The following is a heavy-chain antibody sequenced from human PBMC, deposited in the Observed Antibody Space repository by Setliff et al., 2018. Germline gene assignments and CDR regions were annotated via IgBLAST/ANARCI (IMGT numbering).Heavy chain of an antibody. Sequence: TLSLTCAVYGGSFSGYYWSWIRQPPGKGLEWIGEINHSGSTNYNPSLKSRVTISVDTSKNQFSLKLSSVTAADTAVYYCARRSGWPNWFDPWGQGTLVTGS. D-gene: IGHD6-19*01. J-gene: IGHJ5*02. CDR2: INHSGST. CDR1: GGSFSGYY. CDR3: ARRSGWPNWFDP. V-gene: IGHV4-34*01.